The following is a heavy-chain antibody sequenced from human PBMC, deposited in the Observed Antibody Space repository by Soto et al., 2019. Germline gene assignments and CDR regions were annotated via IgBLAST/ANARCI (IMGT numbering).Heavy chain of an antibody. CDR1: GFTFDSYG. V-gene: IGHV3-30*18. J-gene: IGHJ5*02. CDR2: ISSDGNNK. D-gene: IGHD4-17*01. CDR3: AKDLLPNAVTTCGS. Sequence: QVQLVESGGGAVQPGRSLRLSCAASGFTFDSYGMHWVRQAPGKGLEWVAVISSDGNNKYYADSVKGRFTISRDNFNNILYLRMSSLRAEDTAVYYCAKDLLPNAVTTCGSWGQGTLVTVSS.